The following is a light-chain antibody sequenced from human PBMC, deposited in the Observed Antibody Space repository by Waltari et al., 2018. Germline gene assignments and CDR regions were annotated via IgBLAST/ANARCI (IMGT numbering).Light chain of an antibody. V-gene: IGKV3-15*01. CDR1: QSVSSN. CDR3: QQYNNWPLFT. J-gene: IGKJ3*01. Sequence: EIVMTQSPAPLSVSPGARATLSCRASQSVSSNLAWYQQKPGQAPRLLIYGASTRATGIPARFSGSGSGTEFTLTISSLQSEDFAVYYCQQYNNWPLFTFGPGTKVDIK. CDR2: GAS.